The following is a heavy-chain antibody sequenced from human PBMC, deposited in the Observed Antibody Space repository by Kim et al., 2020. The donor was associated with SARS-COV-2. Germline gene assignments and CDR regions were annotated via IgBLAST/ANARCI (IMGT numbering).Heavy chain of an antibody. Sequence: GGSLRLSCAASGFAFSPYWMHWVRQGPGQGLMWVSQIDSDGSITTYADAVLGRFTISRDNAKNTLYLQMSSLRVEDTAMYYCIRDHIQPGDLWGQGVMVTLFS. V-gene: IGHV3-74*01. D-gene: IGHD2-21*01. CDR1: GFAFSPYW. CDR3: IRDHIQPGDL. CDR2: IDSDGSIT. J-gene: IGHJ4*02.